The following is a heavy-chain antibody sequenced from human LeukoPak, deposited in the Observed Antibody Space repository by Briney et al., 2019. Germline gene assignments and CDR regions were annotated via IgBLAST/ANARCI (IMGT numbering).Heavy chain of an antibody. J-gene: IGHJ4*02. Sequence: ETLSLTCAVYGGSFSGYYWSWIRQPPGKGLVWVSSINSDGSSTSYADSVKGRFTISRDNAKNTLYLQMNSLRAEDTAVYYCARGVVYFDYWGQGTLVTVSS. V-gene: IGHV3-74*01. CDR3: ARGVVYFDY. CDR2: INSDGSST. D-gene: IGHD2-15*01. CDR1: GGSFSGYY.